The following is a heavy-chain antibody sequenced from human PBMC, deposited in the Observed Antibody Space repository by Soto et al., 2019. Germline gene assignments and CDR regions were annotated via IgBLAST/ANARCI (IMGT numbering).Heavy chain of an antibody. CDR3: AKDHGPYHLNFEL. J-gene: IGHJ4*02. V-gene: IGHV3-23*01. D-gene: IGHD2-2*01. Sequence: LRLSCAASGFTFSSYAMSWVRQAPGKGLEWVSAISGSGGSTYYADSVKGRFTISRDNSKNTLYLQMNSLRAEDTAVYYCAKDHGPYHLNFELWGRGTLVTVSS. CDR2: ISGSGGST. CDR1: GFTFSSYA.